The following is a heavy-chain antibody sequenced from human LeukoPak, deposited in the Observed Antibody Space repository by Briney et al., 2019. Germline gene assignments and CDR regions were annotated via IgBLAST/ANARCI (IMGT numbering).Heavy chain of an antibody. J-gene: IGHJ4*02. CDR2: IYYSGST. CDR3: ARQGGYSYGLFDY. D-gene: IGHD5-18*01. V-gene: IGHV4-59*08. CDR1: GGSISSYY. Sequence: SETLSLTCTVSGGSISSYYWSWIRQPPGKGLEWIGYIYYSGSTNYNPSLKSRVTISVYTSKNQFSLKLSSVTAADTAVYYCARQGGYSYGLFDYWGQGTLVTVSS.